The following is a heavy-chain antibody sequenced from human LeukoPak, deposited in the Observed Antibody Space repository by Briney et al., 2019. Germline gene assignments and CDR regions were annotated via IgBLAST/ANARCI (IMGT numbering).Heavy chain of an antibody. CDR1: GFTFSNAW. V-gene: IGHV3-21*01. D-gene: IGHD4-17*01. J-gene: IGHJ2*01. CDR2: ISSSSSYI. Sequence: GGSLRLSCAASGFTFSNAWMSWVRQAPGKGLEWVSSISSSSSYIYYADSVKGRFAISRDNAKNSLYLQMNSLRAEDTAVYYCARVNYGDYGTDWYFDLWGRGTLVTVSS. CDR3: ARVNYGDYGTDWYFDL.